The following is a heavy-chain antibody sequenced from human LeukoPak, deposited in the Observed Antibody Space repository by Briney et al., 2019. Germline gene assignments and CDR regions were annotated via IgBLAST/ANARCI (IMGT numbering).Heavy chain of an antibody. V-gene: IGHV3-9*01. CDR2: ISWNSGDI. Sequence: GGSLRLSCAASGFSFGGYALHWVRQALGKGLEWVASISWNSGDIVHADSVKGRFTISRDNAKNSLYLQMDSLRTEDTALYYCVKSGGYATAIRYFDLWGQGTLVTVSS. CDR1: GFSFGGYA. J-gene: IGHJ5*02. D-gene: IGHD2-21*02. CDR3: VKSGGYATAIRYFDL.